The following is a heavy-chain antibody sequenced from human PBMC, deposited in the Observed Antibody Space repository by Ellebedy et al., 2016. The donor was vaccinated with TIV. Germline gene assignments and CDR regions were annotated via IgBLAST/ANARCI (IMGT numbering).Heavy chain of an antibody. D-gene: IGHD2-2*02. CDR2: ISSSSSYT. J-gene: IGHJ4*02. V-gene: IGHV3-21*05. CDR1: GFTFSSYA. CDR3: ARALYTRIPDY. Sequence: GGSLRLSCAASGFTFSSYAMSWVRQAPGKGLGWVSYISSSSSYTNYAGSVKGRFTISRDNAKNSLYLQMNSLRAEDTAIYYCARALYTRIPDYWGQGTLVTVSS.